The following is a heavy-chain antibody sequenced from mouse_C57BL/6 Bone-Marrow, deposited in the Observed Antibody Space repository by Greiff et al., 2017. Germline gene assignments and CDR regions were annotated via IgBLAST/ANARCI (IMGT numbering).Heavy chain of an antibody. Sequence: QVQLQQSGAELVRPGASVTLSCKASGYTFTDYEMHWVKQTPVHGLEWIGAIDPETGGTAYNQKFKGKAILTADKSSSTAYMELRSLTSEYSAVDYCTRLGLRRWCAYWGQGTLVTVSA. D-gene: IGHD2-4*01. J-gene: IGHJ3*01. CDR1: GYTFTDYE. CDR2: IDPETGGT. V-gene: IGHV1-15*01. CDR3: TRLGLRRWCAY.